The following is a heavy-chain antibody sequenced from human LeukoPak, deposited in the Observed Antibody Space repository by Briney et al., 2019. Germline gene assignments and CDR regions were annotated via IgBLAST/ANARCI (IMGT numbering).Heavy chain of an antibody. Sequence: GSSVKVSCKASGGTFSSYAISWVRQAPGQGLEWMGRIIPILGIANYAQKFQGRVTITADKSTSTAYMELSSLRSEDTAVYYCARENASGSTSCSLDPWGQGNLVTVSS. CDR1: GGTFSSYA. D-gene: IGHD2-2*01. V-gene: IGHV1-69*04. CDR3: ARENASGSTSCSLDP. CDR2: IIPILGIA. J-gene: IGHJ5*02.